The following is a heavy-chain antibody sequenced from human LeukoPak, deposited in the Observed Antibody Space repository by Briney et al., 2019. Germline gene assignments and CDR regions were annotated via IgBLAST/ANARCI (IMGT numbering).Heavy chain of an antibody. J-gene: IGHJ4*02. CDR1: GFTFSGYW. V-gene: IGHV3-7*01. D-gene: IGHD4-17*01. CDR2: INKDGSER. CDR3: ARESKGRLKIDY. Sequence: GGSLRLSCAASGFTFSGYWMSWVRQAPGKGLEWVANINKDGSERYNVDSVKGRFTISRDNANKSLYLQMNSLRAEDTSVYYCARESKGRLKIDYWGQGTLVTVSS.